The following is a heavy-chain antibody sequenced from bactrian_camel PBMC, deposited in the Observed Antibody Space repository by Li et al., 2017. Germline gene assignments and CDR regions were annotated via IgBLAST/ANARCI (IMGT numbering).Heavy chain of an antibody. D-gene: IGHD6*01. CDR2: IDTSGIET. CDR3: AATGGTWFLGSPAICPNENHS. J-gene: IGHJ4*01. V-gene: IGHV3S6*01. CDR1: GFRYERYC. Sequence: HVQLVESGGGSVQSGGSLRLACAVSGFRYERYCVGWFRQAPGKEREGVAAIDTSGIETYADSVKGRFTISQDNAKNTVYLRMNSLKLEDTAVYYCAATGGTWFLGSPAICPNENHSWGQGTQVTVS.